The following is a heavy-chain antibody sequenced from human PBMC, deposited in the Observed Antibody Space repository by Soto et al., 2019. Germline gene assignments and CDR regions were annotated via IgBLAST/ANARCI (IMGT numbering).Heavy chain of an antibody. CDR2: ISGSGGST. CDR1: GFTFSSYA. V-gene: IGHV3-23*01. D-gene: IGHD2-15*01. CDR3: AKDPSLGYCSGGSCYSRFATPDY. J-gene: IGHJ4*02. Sequence: EVQLLESGGGLVQPGGSLRLSCAASGFTFSSYAMSWVRQAPGKGLEWVSAISGSGGSTYYADSVKGRFTISRDNSKNTLYLQMNSLRAEDTAVYYCAKDPSLGYCSGGSCYSRFATPDYWGRGTLVTVSS.